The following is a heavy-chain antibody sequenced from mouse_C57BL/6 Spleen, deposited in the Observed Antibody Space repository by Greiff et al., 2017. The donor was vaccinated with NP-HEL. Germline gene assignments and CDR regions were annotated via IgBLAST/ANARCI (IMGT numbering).Heavy chain of an antibody. J-gene: IGHJ3*01. D-gene: IGHD1-1*01. V-gene: IGHV5-17*01. CDR1: GFTFSDYG. CDR2: ISSGSSTI. CDR3: ARNGYYGSSPWFAY. Sequence: DVKLVESGGGLVKPGGSLKLSCAASGFTFSDYGMHWVRQAPEKGLEWVAYISSGSSTIYYADTVKGRFTISRDNAKNTLFLQMTSLRSEDTAMYYCARNGYYGSSPWFAYWGQGTLVTVSA.